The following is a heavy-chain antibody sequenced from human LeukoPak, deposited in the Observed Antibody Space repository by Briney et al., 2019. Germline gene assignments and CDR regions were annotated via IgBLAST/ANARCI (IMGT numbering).Heavy chain of an antibody. CDR3: ARVGVSNYPYNWFDP. Sequence: ASVKVSCKASGYTFTSYYMRWVRQAPGQGLEWMGIINPSGGSTSYAQKFQGRVTMTRDASTSTVYMELSSLRSEDTAVYYCARVGVSNYPYNWFDPWGQGTLVTVSS. V-gene: IGHV1-46*01. J-gene: IGHJ5*02. CDR1: GYTFTSYY. D-gene: IGHD4-11*01. CDR2: INPSGGST.